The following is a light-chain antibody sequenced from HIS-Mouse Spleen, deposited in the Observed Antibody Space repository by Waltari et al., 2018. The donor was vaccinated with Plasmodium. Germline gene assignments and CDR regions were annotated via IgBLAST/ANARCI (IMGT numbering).Light chain of an antibody. V-gene: IGLV2-8*01. CDR2: EVS. Sequence: QSALTQPPSASGSPGQSVTISCTGTSSDVGGYNYVSWYQQHPGKAPKLMIYEVSKRPAGVPDRVYGSKSGNTASLTVSGLQAEDEADYYCSSYAGSNNLVFGGGTKLTVL. CDR3: SSYAGSNNLV. CDR1: SSDVGGYNY. J-gene: IGLJ2*01.